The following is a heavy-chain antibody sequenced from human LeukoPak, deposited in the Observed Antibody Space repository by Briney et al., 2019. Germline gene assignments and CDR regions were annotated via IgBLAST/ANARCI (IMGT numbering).Heavy chain of an antibody. CDR3: ARLGNHYYYYYMDV. CDR1: GFTFSSYS. J-gene: IGHJ6*03. Sequence: GGSLRLSCAASGFTFSSYSMNWVRQAPGKGVEWVSYISSSSSTIYYADSVKGRFTISRDNAKNSLYLQMNSLRAEDTAVYYCARLGNHYYYYYMDVWGKGTTVTVSS. D-gene: IGHD4-23*01. CDR2: ISSSSSTI. V-gene: IGHV3-48*04.